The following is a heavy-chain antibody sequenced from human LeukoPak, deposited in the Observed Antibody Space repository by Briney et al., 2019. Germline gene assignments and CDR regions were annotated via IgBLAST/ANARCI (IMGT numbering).Heavy chain of an antibody. CDR3: AHRQGEYYDFWSGYYTEGGFFDY. CDR1: GFSLSTSGVG. Sequence: SGPTLVNPTQTLTLTCTFSGFSLSTSGVGVGWIRQPPGKALEWLALIYWDGDKRYSPSLKSRLTITKDTSKNQVVLTMTNMNPVDTATYYCAHRQGEYYDFWSGYYTEGGFFDYWGQGTLVTVSS. V-gene: IGHV2-5*02. CDR2: IYWDGDK. D-gene: IGHD3-3*01. J-gene: IGHJ4*02.